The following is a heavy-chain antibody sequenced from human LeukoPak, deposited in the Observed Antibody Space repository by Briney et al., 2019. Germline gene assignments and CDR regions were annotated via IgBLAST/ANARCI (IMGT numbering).Heavy chain of an antibody. CDR1: GYTFTGYY. J-gene: IGHJ4*02. CDR2: INPNSGGT. Sequence: ASVKVSCKASGYTFTGYYMHWVRQAPGQGLEWMGWINPNSGGTNYAQKFQGRVTMTRDTSISTAYMELSRLRSDDTAVYYCARVSSGWYAPFDYWGQGTLVTVSS. V-gene: IGHV1-2*02. D-gene: IGHD6-19*01. CDR3: ARVSSGWYAPFDY.